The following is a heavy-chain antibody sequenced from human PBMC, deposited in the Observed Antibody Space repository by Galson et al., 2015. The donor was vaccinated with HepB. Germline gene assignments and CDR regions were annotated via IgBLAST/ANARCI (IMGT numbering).Heavy chain of an antibody. D-gene: IGHD2/OR15-2a*01. CDR2: IRSSGSTTI. J-gene: IGHJ5*02. V-gene: IGHV3-11*01. CDR3: AGATLGWFDP. CDR1: GFTLSDYY. Sequence: LRLSCAASGFTLSDYYMTWIRQAPGKGLEWVSYIRSSGSTTIYYADSVKGRFTISRDNAKNSLYLQMNSLRAEDSAVYYCAGATLGWFDPWGQGTLVTVSS.